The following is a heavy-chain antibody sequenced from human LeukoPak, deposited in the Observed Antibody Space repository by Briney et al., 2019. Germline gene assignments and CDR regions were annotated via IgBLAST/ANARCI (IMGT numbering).Heavy chain of an antibody. CDR2: ISSSSTTI. Sequence: PGGSLRLSCAASGFTFSSYSMNWGPQAPGKGLKWVSYISSSSTTIYYADSVKGRFTISRDNAKNSLYLQMNSLRDEDTAVYYCARQRQGSFGFWGQGTLVTVSS. V-gene: IGHV3-48*02. CDR1: GFTFSSYS. CDR3: ARQRQGSFGF. D-gene: IGHD2-15*01. J-gene: IGHJ4*02.